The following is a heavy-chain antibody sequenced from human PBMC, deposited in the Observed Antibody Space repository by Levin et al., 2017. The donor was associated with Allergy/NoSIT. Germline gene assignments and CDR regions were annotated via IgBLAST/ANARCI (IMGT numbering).Heavy chain of an antibody. V-gene: IGHV3-49*03. D-gene: IGHD6-19*01. CDR1: GFNFADYA. CDR3: SRPIAVAYMHFDP. CDR2: IRSDTHGGTS. J-gene: IGHJ5*02. Sequence: QPGGSLRLSCSASGFNFADYATSWFRQTPGKGLEWVGFIRSDTHGGTSELAASVKGRFTLSRDESKSIAYLQMNSLKTEDTGVYYCSRPIAVAYMHFDPWGQGTLVTVSS.